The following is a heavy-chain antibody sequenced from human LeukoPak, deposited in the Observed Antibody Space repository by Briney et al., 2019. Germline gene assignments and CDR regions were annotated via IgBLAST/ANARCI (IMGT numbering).Heavy chain of an antibody. Sequence: PGGSLRLSCAASGFTVSSNYMSWVRQAPGKGLEWVSVIYSGGSTYYADSVKGRFTISRDNSKNTLYLQMNSLRAEDTAVYYCARDWGYDFWSGYRSRGAFDIWGQGTMVTVSS. CDR3: ARDWGYDFWSGYRSRGAFDI. V-gene: IGHV3-53*01. D-gene: IGHD3-3*01. CDR2: IYSGGST. J-gene: IGHJ3*02. CDR1: GFTVSSNY.